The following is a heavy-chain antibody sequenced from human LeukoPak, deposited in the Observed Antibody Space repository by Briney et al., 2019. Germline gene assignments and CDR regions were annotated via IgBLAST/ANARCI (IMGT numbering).Heavy chain of an antibody. V-gene: IGHV5-10-1*01. Sequence: GEPLRISCKGSGYSFGTYWINWVRQMPGKGLEWMGTIDPGDSYTKYSPSFQGHVTLSADKSISTAYLQWSSLKASDSAMYYCARQGWAQYPHYWGQGTLVTVSS. CDR1: GYSFGTYW. D-gene: IGHD5-24*01. J-gene: IGHJ4*02. CDR2: IDPGDSYT. CDR3: ARQGWAQYPHY.